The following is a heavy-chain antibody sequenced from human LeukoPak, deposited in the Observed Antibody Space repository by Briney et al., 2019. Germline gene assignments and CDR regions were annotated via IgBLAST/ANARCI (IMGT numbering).Heavy chain of an antibody. CDR3: TREAGYSGSYYGYFDY. Sequence: SVKVSCKASGGTFSSYAISWVRQAPGQGLEWMGGIIPIFGTANYAQKFQGRVTITADESTSTAYMELSSLRSEDTAVYYCTREAGYSGSYYGYFDYWGQGTLVTVSS. CDR1: GGTFSSYA. V-gene: IGHV1-69*13. J-gene: IGHJ4*02. CDR2: IIPIFGTA. D-gene: IGHD1-26*01.